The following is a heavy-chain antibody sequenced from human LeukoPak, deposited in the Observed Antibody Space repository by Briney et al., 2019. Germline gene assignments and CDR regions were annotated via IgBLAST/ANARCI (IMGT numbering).Heavy chain of an antibody. D-gene: IGHD3-3*01. J-gene: IGHJ4*02. CDR2: ISGSGGST. V-gene: IGHV3-23*01. CDR3: AKRSQLRFLEWLSPKQYYFDY. Sequence: GGSLRLSCAASGFTFSSYAMSWVRQAPGKGLEWVSAISGSGGSTYYADFVKGRFTISRDNSKNTLYLQMNSLRAEDTAVYYCAKRSQLRFLEWLSPKQYYFDYWGQGTLVTVS. CDR1: GFTFSSYA.